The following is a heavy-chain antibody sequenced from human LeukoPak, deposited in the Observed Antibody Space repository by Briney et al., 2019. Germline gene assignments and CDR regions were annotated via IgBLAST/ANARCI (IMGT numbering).Heavy chain of an antibody. Sequence: GGSLRLSWAASGFTFSSYEMNWVRQAQGKGLEWVSYISSSGSTIYYADSVKGRFTISRDNAQKTLYLQMNSLRIEDTAVYYCARDYSYSSDLWGQGTTVTVSS. CDR2: ISSSGSTI. V-gene: IGHV3-48*03. CDR1: GFTFSSYE. D-gene: IGHD6-19*01. CDR3: ARDYSYSSDL. J-gene: IGHJ6*02.